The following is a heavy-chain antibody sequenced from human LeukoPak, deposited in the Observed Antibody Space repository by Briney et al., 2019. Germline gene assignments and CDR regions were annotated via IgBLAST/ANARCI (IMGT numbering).Heavy chain of an antibody. V-gene: IGHV3-48*03. CDR1: GFTFSSYE. Sequence: GGSLRLSCAASGFTFSSYEMNWVRQAPEKGLEWVSYISSSGSTIYYADSVKGRFAISRDNAKNSLYLQMNSLRAEDTAVYYCAELGITMIGGVWGKGTTVTISS. CDR3: AELGITMIGGV. D-gene: IGHD3-10*02. J-gene: IGHJ6*04. CDR2: ISSSGSTI.